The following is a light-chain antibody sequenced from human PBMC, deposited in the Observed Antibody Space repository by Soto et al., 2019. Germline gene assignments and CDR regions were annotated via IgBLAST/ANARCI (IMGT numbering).Light chain of an antibody. CDR3: QQRSNWPYT. V-gene: IGKV3-11*01. CDR1: QSVSSY. J-gene: IGKJ2*01. Sequence: ENVLKQSPATMSLSPGERAALSCRASQSVSSYLAWYQQKPGQAPRLLIYDASNRATGIPARFSGSGSGTDFTLTISSLEPEDFAVYYCQQRSNWPYTFGLGTKLEIK. CDR2: DAS.